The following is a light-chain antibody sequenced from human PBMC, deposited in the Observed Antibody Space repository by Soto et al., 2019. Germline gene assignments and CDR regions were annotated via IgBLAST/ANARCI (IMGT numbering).Light chain of an antibody. CDR3: SSHAGSQRDV. CDR2: DVS. J-gene: IGLJ1*01. Sequence: QSVLTQPRSVSGSPGQSVTISCTGTSSDVGRYNYVSWYQQHPGKAPRVMIYDVSERPSGVPDRFSGSKSGNTASLTISGLQAEDYADYYCSSHAGSQRDVFRTGTKVTV. CDR1: SSDVGRYNY. V-gene: IGLV2-11*01.